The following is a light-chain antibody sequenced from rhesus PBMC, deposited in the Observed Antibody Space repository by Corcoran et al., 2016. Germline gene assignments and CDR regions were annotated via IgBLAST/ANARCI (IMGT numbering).Light chain of an antibody. J-gene: IGKJ1*01. CDR2: KAS. V-gene: IGKV1-22*01. Sequence: DIQMTQSPSSLSASVGDTVTITCRASQSISSWLDWYQQKPGKAPKLLIYKASSLQSGVPSRFSGSGAGTDCTPTISSLQPEEFATYYWLQYSSSPWTFGQGTKVEIK. CDR1: QSISSW. CDR3: LQYSSSPWT.